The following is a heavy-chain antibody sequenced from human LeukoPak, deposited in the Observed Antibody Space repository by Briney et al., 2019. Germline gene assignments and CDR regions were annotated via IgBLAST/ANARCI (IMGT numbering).Heavy chain of an antibody. V-gene: IGHV3-23*01. D-gene: IGHD2-2*03. CDR2: ITGSGGRT. J-gene: IGHJ3*02. CDR3: AKSNGYGLIDI. Sequence: GGSLRLSCAASGFTFSSYGMNWVRQAPGKGLEWVSGITGSGGRTYYADSVKGRFTISRDNSKNTLYLQMNSLRAEDTAVYYCAKSNGYGLIDIWGQGTMVTVSS. CDR1: GFTFSSYG.